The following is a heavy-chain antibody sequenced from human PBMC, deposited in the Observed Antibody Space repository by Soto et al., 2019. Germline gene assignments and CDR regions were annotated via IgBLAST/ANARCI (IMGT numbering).Heavy chain of an antibody. CDR1: GCTFSSYD. CDR2: MKPDSDNT. D-gene: IGHD1-26*01. J-gene: IGHJ4*02. V-gene: IGHV1-8*01. Sequence: QVQLVQSGAEVKKPGASVKVSCKASGCTFSSYDINWVRQATGQGLEWMGWMKPDSDNTGYAQKFQGRVTMTRNTSISTAYMELSNLTSDDTAMYYCVRGHRQSGIYTGDSWGQGTLVTVSS. CDR3: VRGHRQSGIYTGDS.